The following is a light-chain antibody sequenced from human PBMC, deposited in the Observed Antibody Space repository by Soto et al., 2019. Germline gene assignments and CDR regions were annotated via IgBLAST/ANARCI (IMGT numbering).Light chain of an antibody. CDR3: QQSYSTPPWT. CDR1: QSISSY. CDR2: AAS. V-gene: IGKV1-39*01. Sequence: DIQMTQSTSSLSASVGDRVTITCRASQSISSYLNWYQQKPAKAPKLLIYAASSLQSGVPSRFSGSGSGTEFTLTISSLQTEDFATYYGQQSYSTPPWTFGQGTKVDIK. J-gene: IGKJ1*01.